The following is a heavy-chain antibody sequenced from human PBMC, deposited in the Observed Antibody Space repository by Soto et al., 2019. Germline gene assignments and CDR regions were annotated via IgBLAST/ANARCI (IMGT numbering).Heavy chain of an antibody. D-gene: IGHD5-12*01. CDR2: IKDGGRT. J-gene: IGHJ4*02. Sequence: QVQLQQWGAGLMKPSETLSLNCAVNGGSLSGCYWSWIRQPPGKGLEWIGEIKDGGRTNYSPSLKSRATISSDTSNNQFSLRLYSVTAADTGVYYCARGQEGVVATHWDQGTLVTVSS. V-gene: IGHV4-34*01. CDR3: ARGQEGVVATH. CDR1: GGSLSGCY.